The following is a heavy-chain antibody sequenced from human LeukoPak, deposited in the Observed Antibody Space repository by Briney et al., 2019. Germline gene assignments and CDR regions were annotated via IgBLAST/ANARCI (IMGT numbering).Heavy chain of an antibody. V-gene: IGHV4-61*02. CDR3: ARWIRHYRYA. CDR2: IYTSGST. CDR1: GGSISSGSYY. D-gene: IGHD5-18*01. J-gene: IGHJ6*03. Sequence: SETLSLTCTVSGGSISSGSYYWGWLRQPAGTGLEGMGRIYTSGSTNYNPSLKSRATISDTTFKNPYSLKLSPMTAAATAVDCCARWIRHYRYAWGKGTTVTLSS.